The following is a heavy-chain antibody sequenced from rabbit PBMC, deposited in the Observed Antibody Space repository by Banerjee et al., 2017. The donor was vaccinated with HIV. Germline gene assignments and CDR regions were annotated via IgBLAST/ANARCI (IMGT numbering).Heavy chain of an antibody. CDR2: IYTGTSSIT. Sequence: EESGGDLVKPEGSLTLTCTASGFSFSSSYWICWVRQAPGKGLEWIACIYTGTSSITYYASWVNGRFSISKPSSTTVTLQMTSLTAADTATYFCARDLAGVIGWNFNLWGPGTLVTVS. J-gene: IGHJ4*01. CDR3: ARDLAGVIGWNFNL. CDR1: GFSFSSSYW. V-gene: IGHV1S45*01. D-gene: IGHD4-1*01.